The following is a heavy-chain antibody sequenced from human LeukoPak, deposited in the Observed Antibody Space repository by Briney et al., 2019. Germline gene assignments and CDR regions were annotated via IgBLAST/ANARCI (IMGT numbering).Heavy chain of an antibody. J-gene: IGHJ4*02. V-gene: IGHV3-74*01. CDR3: AREGRFLDRSPVDY. D-gene: IGHD3/OR15-3a*01. Sequence: GGSLRLSCAASGFTFSSYWMHWVRQAPGKGLVWVSGIKSDGSSTSYADSVKGRFTVSRDNAKNTLHLQMNSLRAEDTAVYYRAREGRFLDRSPVDYWGQGSLVTVSS. CDR2: IKSDGSST. CDR1: GFTFSSYW.